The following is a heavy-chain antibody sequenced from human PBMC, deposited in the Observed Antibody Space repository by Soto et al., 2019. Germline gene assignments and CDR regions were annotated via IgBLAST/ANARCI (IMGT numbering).Heavy chain of an antibody. Sequence: EVQLLESGGGLVQPGGSLRLSCAASGFTFSNYAVTWVRQAPGTGLEWVSSISGSGGSTYYADSVKGRFTISRDNSKHTLYLQMNSLRAEDTAVYYCAKDQGSSWYEIDYWGQGTLVTVSS. J-gene: IGHJ4*02. D-gene: IGHD6-13*01. CDR3: AKDQGSSWYEIDY. CDR1: GFTFSNYA. CDR2: ISGSGGST. V-gene: IGHV3-23*01.